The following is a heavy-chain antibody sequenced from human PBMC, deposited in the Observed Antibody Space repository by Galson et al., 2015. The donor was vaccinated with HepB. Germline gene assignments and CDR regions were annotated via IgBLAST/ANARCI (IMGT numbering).Heavy chain of an antibody. CDR1: GFTFGIYW. CDR3: LHDSDGPDY. D-gene: IGHD3-22*01. V-gene: IGHV3-74*01. CDR2: INPDGTNV. J-gene: IGHJ4*02. Sequence: SLSLSCAASGFTFGIYWMHWVRQPPGGGPVWVSHINPDGTNVRYADSVKGRFTISRDNAKNTLYLQMNSLRDEDTAVYYCLHDSDGPDYWGQGTMVTVSS.